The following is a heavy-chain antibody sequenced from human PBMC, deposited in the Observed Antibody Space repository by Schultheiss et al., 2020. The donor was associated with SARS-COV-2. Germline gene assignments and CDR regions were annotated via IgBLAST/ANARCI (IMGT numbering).Heavy chain of an antibody. CDR3: ARDRWQTADY. V-gene: IGHV3-30*04. J-gene: IGHJ4*02. D-gene: IGHD4-23*01. CDR2: ISYDGSNK. Sequence: GGSLRLSCAASGFTFSSYAMSWVRQAPGKGLEWVAVISYDGSNKYYADSVKGRFTISRDNSKNTLYLQMNSLRAEDTAVYYCARDRWQTADYWGQGTLVTVSS. CDR1: GFTFSSYA.